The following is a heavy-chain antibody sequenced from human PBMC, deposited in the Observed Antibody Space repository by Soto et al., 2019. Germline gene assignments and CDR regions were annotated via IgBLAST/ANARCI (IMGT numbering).Heavy chain of an antibody. V-gene: IGHV1-69*06. Sequence: QVQLVQSGAEVKKPGSSVKVSCKASGGTFSSYAISWVRQAPGQGLEWMGGIITIFGTANYAQKFQGRVTITSHKSTSTAYMEPSSLRSEDTSVYYCARDKGDVPVTAQRIYYYYGMDVWGQGTTVTVAS. CDR1: GGTFSSYA. D-gene: IGHD2-2*01. CDR3: ARDKGDVPVTAQRIYYYYGMDV. J-gene: IGHJ6*02. CDR2: IITIFGTA.